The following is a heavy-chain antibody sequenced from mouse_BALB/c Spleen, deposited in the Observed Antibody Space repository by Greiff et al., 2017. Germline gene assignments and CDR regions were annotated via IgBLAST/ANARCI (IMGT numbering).Heavy chain of an antibody. D-gene: IGHD1-1*01. CDR1: GYSITSDYA. CDR2: ISYSGST. J-gene: IGHJ1*01. CDR3: ARSHYYGSRYWYFDV. V-gene: IGHV3-2*02. Sequence: DVHLVESGPGLVKPSQSLSLTCTVTGYSITSDYAWNWIRQFPGNKLEWMGYISYSGSTSYNPSLKSRISITRDTSKNQFFLQLNSVTTEDTATYYCARSHYYGSRYWYFDVWGAGTTVTVSS.